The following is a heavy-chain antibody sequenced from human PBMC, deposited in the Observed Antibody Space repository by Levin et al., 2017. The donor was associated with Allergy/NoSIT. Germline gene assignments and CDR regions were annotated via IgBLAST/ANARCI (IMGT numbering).Heavy chain of an antibody. V-gene: IGHV3-23*01. CDR1: GFTFGSFA. CDR3: AKDFYSSPAYGDDYFDY. J-gene: IGHJ4*02. Sequence: GGSLRLSCAASGFTFGSFALSWVRQAPGKGLEWVSSISGSGGARYNADSVKGRFTISRDNSRNTLYLTMDSLRAEDTALYYCAKDFYSSPAYGDDYFDYWGQGILVTVSS. D-gene: IGHD4-17*01. CDR2: ISGSGGAR.